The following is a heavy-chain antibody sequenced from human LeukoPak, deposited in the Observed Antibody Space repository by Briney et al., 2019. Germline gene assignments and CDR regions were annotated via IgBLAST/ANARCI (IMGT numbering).Heavy chain of an antibody. Sequence: PSETLSLTCTVSGGSISSYYWSWIRQPPGKGLEWIGYIYYSGSTNYNPSLKGRVTISVDTSKNQFSLKLSSVTAADTAVYYCARHGGDYGDYYFDYWGQGTLVTVSS. V-gene: IGHV4-59*08. J-gene: IGHJ4*02. CDR3: ARHGGDYGDYYFDY. CDR1: GGSISSYY. D-gene: IGHD4-17*01. CDR2: IYYSGST.